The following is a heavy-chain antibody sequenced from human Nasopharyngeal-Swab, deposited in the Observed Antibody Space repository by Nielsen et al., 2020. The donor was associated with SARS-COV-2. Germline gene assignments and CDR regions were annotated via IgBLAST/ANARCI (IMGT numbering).Heavy chain of an antibody. CDR3: ARGLSGIVPAPILGLGPYYSYYYMDV. Sequence: GSLRLSCAVYGGSFSASYWGWIRQPPGKGLEWIGEINHSGSTNYNPSLKSRVTLSVDTSMNQFSLELSSVTAADTAVYYCARGLSGIVPAPILGLGPYYSYYYMDVWGKGTTVTVSS. CDR2: INHSGST. CDR1: GGSFSASY. D-gene: IGHD2-2*01. J-gene: IGHJ6*03. V-gene: IGHV4-34*01.